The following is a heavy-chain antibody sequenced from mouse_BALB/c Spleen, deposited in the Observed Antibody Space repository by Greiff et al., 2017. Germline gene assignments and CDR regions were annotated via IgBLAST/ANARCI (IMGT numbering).Heavy chain of an antibody. CDR1: GYSITSDYA. Sequence: EVQLQESGPGLVKPSQSLSLTCTVTGYSITSDYAWNWIRQFPGNKLEWMGYISYSCSTSYNPSLKSRISITRDTSKNQFFLQLNSVTTEDTATYYCARTLGDYWRQGTTLTVSS. CDR3: ARTLGDY. J-gene: IGHJ2*01. CDR2: ISYSCST. V-gene: IGHV3-2*02.